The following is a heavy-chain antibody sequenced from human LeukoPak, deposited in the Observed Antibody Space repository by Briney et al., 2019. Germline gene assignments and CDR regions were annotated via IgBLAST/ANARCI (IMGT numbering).Heavy chain of an antibody. J-gene: IGHJ5*01. CDR1: GYTFTSYG. CDR3: ARDLIAVTFTVKWFDS. CDR2: ISAYNGNT. Sequence: GASVKVSCKASGYTFTSYGISWVRQAPGQGLEWMGWISAYNGNTNYAQKLQGRVTMTTDTSTSTAYMELRSLRSDDTAVYYCARDLIAVTFTVKWFDSWGQGTLVTVPS. D-gene: IGHD4-11*01. V-gene: IGHV1-18*01.